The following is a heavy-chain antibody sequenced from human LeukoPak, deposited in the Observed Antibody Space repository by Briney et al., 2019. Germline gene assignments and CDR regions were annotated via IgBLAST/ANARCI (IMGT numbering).Heavy chain of an antibody. CDR3: ARDVDSESGLFGV. CDR2: VHASGST. D-gene: IGHD3-16*01. V-gene: IGHV4-4*07. J-gene: IGHJ2*01. CDR1: RGSVTSYF. Sequence: SETLSLICNVSRGSVTSYFWNWIRQPAGKGLQWIGRVHASGSTNYSRSLKSRLTIFLDKSKNNFSLKLTSVTAADTAVYYCARDVDSESGLFGVWGRGIPVLVSS.